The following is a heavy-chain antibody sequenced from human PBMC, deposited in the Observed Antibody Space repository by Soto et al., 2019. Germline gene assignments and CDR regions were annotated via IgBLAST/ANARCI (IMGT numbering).Heavy chain of an antibody. CDR1: GFTFSTYA. V-gene: IGHV3-23*01. CDR3: AHPRGYGVFDAYDI. D-gene: IGHD4-17*01. CDR2: ISGSGEYI. J-gene: IGHJ3*02. Sequence: GGSLRLSCAASGFTFSTYAMSWVRQAPGKGLEWVPAISGSGEYIYYTESVKGRFTISRDNSINVLFLQMSSLRAEDTAVYYCAHPRGYGVFDAYDIWGQGTMVTVSS.